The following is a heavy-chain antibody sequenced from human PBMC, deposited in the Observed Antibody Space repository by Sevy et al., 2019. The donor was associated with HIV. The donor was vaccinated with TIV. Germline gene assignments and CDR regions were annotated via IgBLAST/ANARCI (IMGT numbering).Heavy chain of an antibody. V-gene: IGHV3-15*01. CDR3: TTEYPSGPFDF. Sequence: GGSLRLSCTASGFTFSNAWMSWVRQVPGKGLEWIGRIKNRSDGGTRDYGAPGKGRLTISRDDSKNTLFLHMNSPRTDDTALYYCTTEYPSGPFDFWGQGALVTVSS. CDR1: GFTFSNAW. J-gene: IGHJ4*02. CDR2: IKNRSDGGTR.